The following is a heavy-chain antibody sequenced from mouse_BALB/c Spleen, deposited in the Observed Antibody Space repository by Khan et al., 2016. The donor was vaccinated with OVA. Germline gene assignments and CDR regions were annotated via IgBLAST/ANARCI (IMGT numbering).Heavy chain of an antibody. CDR1: GFTFSTYG. V-gene: IGHV5-6*01. J-gene: IGHJ3*01. D-gene: IGHD1-1*01. CDR3: TRLAYYYDSEGFAY. CDR2: ISTGGHYT. Sequence: EVMLVESGGDVVKPGGSPKLSCAASGFTFSTYGMSWVRQTPDKRLEWVATISTGGHYTYYPDTVKGRFTISRDNAKNTLYLQMSSLKSEDTAMFYCTRLAYYYDSEGFAYWGQGTLVTVSA.